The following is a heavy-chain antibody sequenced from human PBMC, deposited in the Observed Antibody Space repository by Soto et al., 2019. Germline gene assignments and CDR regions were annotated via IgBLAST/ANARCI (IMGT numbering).Heavy chain of an antibody. CDR3: ARGPLWFGELLFGY. J-gene: IGHJ4*02. CDR2: ISYDGSNK. Sequence: QVQLVESGGGVVQPGRSLRLSCAASGFTFSSYGMHWVRQAPGKGLEWVAVISYDGSNKYYADSVKGRFTISRDNYKNTLYLQMNSLRTEDTAVYYCARGPLWFGELLFGYWGQGTLVAVSS. D-gene: IGHD3-10*01. CDR1: GFTFSSYG. V-gene: IGHV3-30*03.